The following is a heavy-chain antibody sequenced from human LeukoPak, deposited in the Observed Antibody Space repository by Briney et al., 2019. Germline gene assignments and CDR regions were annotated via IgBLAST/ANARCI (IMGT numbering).Heavy chain of an antibody. D-gene: IGHD3-9*01. Sequence: PGGSLRLSCAASGFHFSTYGMHWVRQAPGKGLEWVGVIWYDGSNKIYAESVKGRFTISRHNSKNTLYLQMNSLRAEDTAVYYCAGLTGYSDYWGQGTLVTVSS. CDR2: IWYDGSNK. V-gene: IGHV3-30*02. CDR1: GFHFSTYG. J-gene: IGHJ4*02. CDR3: AGLTGYSDY.